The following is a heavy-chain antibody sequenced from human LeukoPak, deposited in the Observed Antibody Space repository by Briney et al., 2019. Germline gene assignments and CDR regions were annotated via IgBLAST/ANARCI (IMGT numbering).Heavy chain of an antibody. V-gene: IGHV3-21*01. CDR3: ARDLMGWDLHYFDY. D-gene: IGHD1-26*01. Sequence: GGTLRLSCAASGFTFSSYDMNWVRQAPGKGLEWVSSISSSSSYIYYADSVKGRFTISRDNAKNSLYLQMHSLRAEDTAVYYCARDLMGWDLHYFDYWGQGTLVTVSS. CDR1: GFTFSSYD. J-gene: IGHJ4*02. CDR2: ISSSSSYI.